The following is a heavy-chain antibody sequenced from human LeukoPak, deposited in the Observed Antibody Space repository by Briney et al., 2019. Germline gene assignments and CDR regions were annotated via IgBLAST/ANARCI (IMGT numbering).Heavy chain of an antibody. J-gene: IGHJ6*02. CDR2: ISAYNGNT. CDR3: ARDSGWITNYYYYYGMDV. CDR1: GYTFTSYG. V-gene: IGHV1-18*01. D-gene: IGHD6-19*01. Sequence: GASVTVSCKASGYTFTSYGISWVRQAPGQGLEWMGWISAYNGNTNYAQKLQGRVTMTTDTSTSTAYMELRSLRSDDTAVYYCARDSGWITNYYYYYGMDVRGQGTTVTVSS.